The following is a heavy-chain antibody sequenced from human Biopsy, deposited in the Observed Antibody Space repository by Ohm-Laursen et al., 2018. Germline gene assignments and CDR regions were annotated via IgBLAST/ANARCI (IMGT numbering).Heavy chain of an antibody. CDR1: GYTFTSYD. CDR2: LNPVSGNS. V-gene: IGHV1-8*01. D-gene: IGHD1-7*01. J-gene: IGHJ5*02. Sequence: SVKVSCKASGYTFTSYDITWVRQASGQGPEWIGWLNPVSGNSNFGQKFRGRVTVTSDSSISTAYMELSGLTSDDTATYYCGRAVRNQLLTDPWGQGTLVTVTS. CDR3: GRAVRNQLLTDP.